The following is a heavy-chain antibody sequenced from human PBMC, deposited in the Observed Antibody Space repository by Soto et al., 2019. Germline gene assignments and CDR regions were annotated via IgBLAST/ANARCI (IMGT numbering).Heavy chain of an antibody. Sequence: QVQLVQSGADVKKPGSSVKVSCKTSGGSFGSSAISWVRQAPAQGLEWMGEIIPVFDKANYAQNLQGRLTITADEPTGTVFMQLSSLRSEDTAVYFCARLRRNWGDAFDLWGLGTFVTVSS. CDR2: IIPVFDKA. CDR3: ARLRRNWGDAFDL. D-gene: IGHD3-16*01. V-gene: IGHV1-69*01. J-gene: IGHJ3*01. CDR1: GGSFGSSA.